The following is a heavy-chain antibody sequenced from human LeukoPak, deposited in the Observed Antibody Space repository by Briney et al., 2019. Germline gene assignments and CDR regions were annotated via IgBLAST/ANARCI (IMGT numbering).Heavy chain of an antibody. CDR3: AKTARLANPNYGDYFDY. V-gene: IGHV3-11*01. D-gene: IGHD5-24*01. Sequence: GGSLRLSCAASGFTFSDYYMSWIRQAPGKGLEWVSYISSSGSTIYYADSVKGRFTISRDNAKNSLYLQMNSLRVDDTAAYYCAKTARLANPNYGDYFDYWGQGTLVTVSS. CDR1: GFTFSDYY. J-gene: IGHJ4*02. CDR2: ISSSGSTI.